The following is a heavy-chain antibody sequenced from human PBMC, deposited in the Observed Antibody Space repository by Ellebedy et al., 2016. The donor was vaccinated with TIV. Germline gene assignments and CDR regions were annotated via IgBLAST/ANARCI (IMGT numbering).Heavy chain of an antibody. J-gene: IGHJ4*02. CDR1: GGTFSSYA. CDR2: IIPIFGTA. CDR3: ARRGHPGYNWNYIDY. D-gene: IGHD1-20*01. V-gene: IGHV1-69*13. Sequence: SVKVSXKASGGTFSSYAISWVRQAPGQGLEWMGGIIPIFGTANYAQKFQGRVTITADESTSTAYMELSSLRSEDTAVYYCARRGHPGYNWNYIDYWGQGTLVTVSS.